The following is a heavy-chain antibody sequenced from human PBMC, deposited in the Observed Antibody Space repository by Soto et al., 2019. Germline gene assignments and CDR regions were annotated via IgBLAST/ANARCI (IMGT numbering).Heavy chain of an antibody. CDR1: GYNFAGYW. V-gene: IGHV5-51*01. J-gene: IGHJ4*02. CDR3: ARGGVSTRTFDY. Sequence: GESLKISCKGSGYNFAGYWIAWVRQMPGKGLELMGIIYPSDSDTRYRPSFQGQVTISADKSISAAYLQWSSLRASDTAMYYCARGGVSTRTFDYWGQGTPVTVSS. CDR2: IYPSDSDT. D-gene: IGHD3-3*01.